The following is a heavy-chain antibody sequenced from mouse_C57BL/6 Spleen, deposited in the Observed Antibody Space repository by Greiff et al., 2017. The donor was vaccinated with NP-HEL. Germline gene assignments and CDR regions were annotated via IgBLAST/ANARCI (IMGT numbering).Heavy chain of an antibody. D-gene: IGHD2-10*02. V-gene: IGHV1-26*01. CDR1: GYTFTDYY. CDR3: AEGRLYGLFAY. J-gene: IGHJ3*01. Sequence: EVQLQQSGPELVKPGASVKISCKASGYTFTDYYMNWVKQSHGKSLEWIGDINPNNGGTSYNQKFKGKATLTVDKSSSTAYMELRSLTSEDSAVYYCAEGRLYGLFAYWGQGTLVTVSA. CDR2: INPNNGGT.